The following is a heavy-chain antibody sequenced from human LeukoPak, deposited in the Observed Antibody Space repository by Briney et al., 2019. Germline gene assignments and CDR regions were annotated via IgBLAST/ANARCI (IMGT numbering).Heavy chain of an antibody. CDR3: ARPYYYDSRIDP. CDR2: MYYSGST. D-gene: IGHD3-22*01. J-gene: IGHJ5*02. CDR1: GGSISSGDYY. V-gene: IGHV4-30-4*01. Sequence: SETLTLTCTVSGGSISSGDYYWSWIRQPPGKGLEWIAYMYYSGSTYYNPSLKSRVTMSADTSKNQLSLKLSSVTAADTAVYYCARPYYYDSRIDPWGQGILVTVSS.